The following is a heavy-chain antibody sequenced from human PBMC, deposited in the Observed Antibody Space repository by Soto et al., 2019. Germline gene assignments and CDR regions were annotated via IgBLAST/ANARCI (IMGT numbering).Heavy chain of an antibody. CDR3: ARGGYSSSWYYIY. Sequence: EVQLVESGGGLVQPGGSLRLSCAASGFTFSTYWMSWVRKAPGKGLEWVANIKQDGSERYYVGSVKGRFTISRDNAKNSLFLQMDSLRAEDTAVYYCARGGYSSSWYYIYWGQGTLVTVSS. V-gene: IGHV3-7*01. J-gene: IGHJ4*02. CDR2: IKQDGSER. CDR1: GFTFSTYW. D-gene: IGHD6-13*01.